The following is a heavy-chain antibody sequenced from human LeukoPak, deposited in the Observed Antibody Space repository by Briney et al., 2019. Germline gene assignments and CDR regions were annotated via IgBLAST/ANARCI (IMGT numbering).Heavy chain of an antibody. J-gene: IGHJ4*02. V-gene: IGHV4-39*01. CDR3: ASYMVAADTKYYFDH. CDR1: GGSISISNYY. D-gene: IGHD6-13*01. Sequence: PSETLSLTCTVSGGSISISNYYWAWMRQPPGKALEWIGSINYSGSTYYNPSLRSRVTMSVDTSKNQFSLKVSSVTAADTAVYYCASYMVAADTKYYFDHWGQGTLVTVSS. CDR2: INYSGST.